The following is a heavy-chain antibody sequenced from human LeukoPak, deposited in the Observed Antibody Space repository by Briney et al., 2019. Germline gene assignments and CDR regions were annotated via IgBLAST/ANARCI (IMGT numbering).Heavy chain of an antibody. D-gene: IGHD6-13*01. CDR2: INAGNGNT. CDR1: GHTFTSYA. CDR3: ARGYSSSWYSAFDY. J-gene: IGHJ4*02. Sequence: ASVKVSCKASGHTFTSYAMHWVRQAPGQRLEWMGWINAGNGNTKYSQKFQGRVTITRDTSASTAYMELSSLRSEDTAVYYRARGYSSSWYSAFDYWGQGTLVTVSS. V-gene: IGHV1-3*01.